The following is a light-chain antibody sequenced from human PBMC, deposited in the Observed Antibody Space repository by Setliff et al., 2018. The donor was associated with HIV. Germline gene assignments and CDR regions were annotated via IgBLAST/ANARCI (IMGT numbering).Light chain of an antibody. V-gene: IGLV2-23*02. CDR3: CSYAGSSTYV. Sequence: QSALTQPASVSGSPVQSITLSCTGTSSDVGSYNLVSWYQHHPGKAPKLMIYEVSKRPSGVSNRFSGSKSGNTASLTISGLQAEDEADYYCCSYAGSSTYVFGTGTKVTVL. CDR1: SSDVGSYNL. CDR2: EVS. J-gene: IGLJ1*01.